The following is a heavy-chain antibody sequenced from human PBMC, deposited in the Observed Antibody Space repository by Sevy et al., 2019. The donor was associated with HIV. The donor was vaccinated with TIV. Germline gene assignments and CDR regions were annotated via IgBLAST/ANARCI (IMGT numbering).Heavy chain of an antibody. D-gene: IGHD2-8*02. CDR2: IRYDGSNK. CDR1: GFTFSNYG. V-gene: IGHV3-30*02. CDR3: ARDRTVVLVVYAIPFDAFDI. Sequence: GGSLRLSCAASGFTFSNYGIHWVRQAPGKGLEWVAFIRYDGSNKYYADSVKGRFTISRDNSKNTLYLQMNSLRAEDTAVYYCARDRTVVLVVYAIPFDAFDIWGQGTMVTVSS. J-gene: IGHJ3*02.